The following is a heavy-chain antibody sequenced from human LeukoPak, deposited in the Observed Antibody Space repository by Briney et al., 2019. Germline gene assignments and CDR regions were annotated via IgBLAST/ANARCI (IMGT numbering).Heavy chain of an antibody. CDR3: AKDKKSGTHDY. Sequence: PGTSLRLSCAVSGFTFSSYAFQWVRQAPGKGLEWVAIISYDGRVKYYADSVKGRFTISRDSSENMVYLQMNSLRGDDTAVYYCAKDKKSGTHDYWSQGTLVTVSS. V-gene: IGHV3-30*18. CDR2: ISYDGRVK. CDR1: GFTFSSYA. D-gene: IGHD3-10*01. J-gene: IGHJ4*02.